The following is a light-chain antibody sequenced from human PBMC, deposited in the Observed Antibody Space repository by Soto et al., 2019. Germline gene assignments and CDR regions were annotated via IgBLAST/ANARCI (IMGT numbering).Light chain of an antibody. J-gene: IGKJ2*01. CDR1: QSISSY. CDR3: QQSYSTPPS. V-gene: IGKV1-39*01. CDR2: AAS. Sequence: DIQMTQSPSSLSESVGDRVTITCRASQSISSYLNWYQQKPGKAPKLLIYAASSLQSGVPSRFSGSGSGTDFTLTISSLQPEDFATYYCQQSYSTPPSFGQGTNLEIK.